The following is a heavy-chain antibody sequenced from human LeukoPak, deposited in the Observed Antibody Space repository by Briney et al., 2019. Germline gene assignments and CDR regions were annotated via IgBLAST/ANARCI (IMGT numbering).Heavy chain of an antibody. CDR2: INPNSGGT. J-gene: IGHJ4*02. CDR3: ARATRRVITIFGVAPDY. Sequence: ASVKVSCXASGYTFTGYYMHWVRRAPGQGLEWMGWINPNSGGTNYAQKFQGRVTMTRDTSISTAYMELSRLRSDDTAVYYCARATRRVITIFGVAPDYWGQGTLVTVSS. CDR1: GYTFTGYY. V-gene: IGHV1-2*02. D-gene: IGHD3-3*01.